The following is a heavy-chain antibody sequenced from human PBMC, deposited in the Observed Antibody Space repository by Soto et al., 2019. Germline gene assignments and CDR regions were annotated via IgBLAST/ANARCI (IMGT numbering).Heavy chain of an antibody. D-gene: IGHD3-10*01. V-gene: IGHV4-31*03. CDR2: MNYRGVT. CDR1: GGSIRRDGYY. CDR3: ARDGLSGGAAFDI. J-gene: IGHJ3*02. Sequence: QVQLQEAGPGLLKPSQTLSLTCTVYGGSIRRDGYYWSWIRQRPGKGLEWIGYMNYRGVTYYNPSLKSRLTISEDTSKNHFALNLNSVTAADTAVYYGARDGLSGGAAFDIWGQGTMVVVSS.